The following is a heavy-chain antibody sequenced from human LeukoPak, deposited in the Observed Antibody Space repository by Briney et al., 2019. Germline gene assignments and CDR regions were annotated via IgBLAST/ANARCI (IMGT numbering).Heavy chain of an antibody. V-gene: IGHV3-7*01. D-gene: IGHD1-20*01. CDR2: IKQDGSEK. CDR1: GFTFSSYW. CDR3: ASAMYNWNQLDV. Sequence: GGSLRLSCAASGFTFSSYWMSWVRQAPGKGLEWVANIKQDGSEKYYVDSVKDRFTISRDNAKNSLYLQMNSLRAEDTAVYYCASAMYNWNQLDVWGKGTTVTVSS. J-gene: IGHJ6*04.